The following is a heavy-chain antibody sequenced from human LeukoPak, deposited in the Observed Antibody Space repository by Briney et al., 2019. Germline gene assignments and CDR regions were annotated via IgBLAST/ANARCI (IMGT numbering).Heavy chain of an antibody. CDR1: GYKLTNNW. Sequence: GESLKISCKISGYKLTNNWIGWVRQIPGKGLEWMGIIYPGDSDTRYSPSFQGQVTISADKSISTAYLQWSSLKASDTAMYYCARHRDGSSVDYWGQGTLVTVSS. V-gene: IGHV5-51*01. CDR2: IYPGDSDT. D-gene: IGHD6-6*01. CDR3: ARHRDGSSVDY. J-gene: IGHJ4*02.